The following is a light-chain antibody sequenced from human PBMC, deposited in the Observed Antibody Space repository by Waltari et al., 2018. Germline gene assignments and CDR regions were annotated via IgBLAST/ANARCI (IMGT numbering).Light chain of an antibody. J-gene: IGKJ4*01. CDR3: QQCNTLPFA. V-gene: IGKV1D-12*01. CDR1: QSISAW. Sequence: DIQMTQSPSSVSASVGDTVTITCRASQSISAWLAWYQQKPGKAPKLLISAAFNLQSGVPSRFSGSRSGTDFSLTINSLQPEDFATYYCQQCNTLPFAFGGGTTVEIK. CDR2: AAF.